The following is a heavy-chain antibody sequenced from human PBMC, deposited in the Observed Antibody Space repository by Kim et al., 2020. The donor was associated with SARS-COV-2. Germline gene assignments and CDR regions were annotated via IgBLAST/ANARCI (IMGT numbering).Heavy chain of an antibody. D-gene: IGHD4-4*01. CDR1: GFTFSSYS. CDR3: ARGTVTTDWFDP. V-gene: IGHV3-48*02. J-gene: IGHJ5*02. Sequence: GGSLRLSCAASGFTFSSYSMNWVRQAPGKGLEWVSYISSSSRTIYYADSVKGRFTISRDNAKNSLYLQMNSLRDEDTAVYYCARGTVTTDWFDPWGQGTLVTVSS. CDR2: ISSSSRTI.